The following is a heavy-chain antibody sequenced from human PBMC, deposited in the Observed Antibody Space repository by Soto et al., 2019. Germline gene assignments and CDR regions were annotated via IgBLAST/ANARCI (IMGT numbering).Heavy chain of an antibody. CDR2: ISYDGSNK. V-gene: IGHV3-30*18. CDR3: AKDQVRVVVAAAFDY. CDR1: GFTFSRHS. J-gene: IGHJ4*02. D-gene: IGHD2-15*01. Sequence: GGSLRLSCTASGFTFSRHSMTWVRQAPGKGLEWVAVISYDGSNKYYADSVKGRFTISRDNSKNTLYLQMNSLRAEDTAVYYCAKDQVRVVVAAAFDYWGQGTLVTVSS.